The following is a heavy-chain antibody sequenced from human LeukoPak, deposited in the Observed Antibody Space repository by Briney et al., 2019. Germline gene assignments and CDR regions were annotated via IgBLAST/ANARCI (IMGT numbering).Heavy chain of an antibody. V-gene: IGHV4-39*01. CDR1: GGSISSSTYY. CDR3: ARRFLTIDNWFDP. CDR2: IYYSGST. Sequence: SETLSLTCAVSGGSISSSTYYWGWIRQPPGKGLEWIGNIYYSGSTYYNPSLKSRVTISVDTSMNQFSLKLSSVTAADTAVYYCARRFLTIDNWFDPWGQGTLVTVSS. J-gene: IGHJ5*02. D-gene: IGHD3-3*01.